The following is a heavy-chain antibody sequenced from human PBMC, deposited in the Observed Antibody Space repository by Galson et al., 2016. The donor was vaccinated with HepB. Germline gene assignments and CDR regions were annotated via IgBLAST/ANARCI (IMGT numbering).Heavy chain of an antibody. J-gene: IGHJ4*02. CDR2: INSGGGDT. CDR3: ARGAATDISYDY. D-gene: IGHD5-18*01. CDR1: GYTFTTYY. Sequence: SVKVSCKASGYTFTTYYMHWVRQAPGQGLEWMGIINSGGGDTTHAEKFQGRVTMTRDTSTDTVYMELSGLRSEDTAVYYCARGAATDISYDYWGQGTLVTVSS. V-gene: IGHV1-46*01.